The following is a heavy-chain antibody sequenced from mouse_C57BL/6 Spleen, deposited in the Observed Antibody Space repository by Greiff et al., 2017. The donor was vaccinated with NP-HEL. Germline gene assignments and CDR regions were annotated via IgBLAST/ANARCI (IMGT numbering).Heavy chain of an antibody. V-gene: IGHV1-82*01. CDR2: IYPGDGDT. Sequence: VKLMESGPELVKPGASVKISCKASGYAFSSSWMNWVKQRPGKGLEWIGRIYPGDGDTNYNGKFKGKATLTADKSSSTAYMQLSSLTSEDSAVYFCAIWYFDVWGTGTTVTVSS. CDR1: GYAFSSSW. CDR3: AIWYFDV. J-gene: IGHJ1*03.